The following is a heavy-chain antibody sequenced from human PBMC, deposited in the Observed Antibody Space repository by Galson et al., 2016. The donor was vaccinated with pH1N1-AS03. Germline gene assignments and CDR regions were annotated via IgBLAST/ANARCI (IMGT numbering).Heavy chain of an antibody. CDR1: GFTFSSHW. Sequence: SLRLSCAVSGFTFSSHWMHWVRQAPGKGLVWVSRFRGDGAETNYADSVKGRFTISRDNAKNMLYLQMNSLRVEDTAAYYCVRDEEWRTVKADFWGQGTLVTVSS. CDR2: FRGDGAET. CDR3: VRDEEWRTVKADF. J-gene: IGHJ4*02. V-gene: IGHV3-74*01. D-gene: IGHD3-3*01.